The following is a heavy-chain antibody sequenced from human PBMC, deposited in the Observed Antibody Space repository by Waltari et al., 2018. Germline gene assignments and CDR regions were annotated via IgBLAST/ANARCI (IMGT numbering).Heavy chain of an antibody. Sequence: EVQLVESGGGLVQPGRSLRLSCAASGFTFDDYAMHWVRQAPGKGLEWVSGISWNSGSIGYADSVKGRFTISRDNAKNSLYLQMNSLRAEDMALYYGATSRYSNYVKGDFQHWGQGTLVTVSS. V-gene: IGHV3-9*03. CDR1: GFTFDDYA. J-gene: IGHJ1*01. CDR3: ATSRYSNYVKGDFQH. CDR2: ISWNSGSI. D-gene: IGHD4-4*01.